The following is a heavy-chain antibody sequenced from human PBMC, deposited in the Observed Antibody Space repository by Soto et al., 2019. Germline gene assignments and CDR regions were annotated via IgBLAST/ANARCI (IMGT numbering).Heavy chain of an antibody. D-gene: IGHD1-26*01. CDR2: IIPIFGTA. J-gene: IGHJ6*02. CDR3: ARGRRRSGSYREYYYYYYRMDV. Sequence: QVQLVQSGAEVKKPGSSVKVSCKASGGTFSSYAISWVRQAPGQGLEWMGGIIPIFGTANYAQKFQGRVTITADESTSTAYMELSSLRSEDTAVYYCARGRRRSGSYREYYYYYYRMDVWGQGTTVTVSS. CDR1: GGTFSSYA. V-gene: IGHV1-69*01.